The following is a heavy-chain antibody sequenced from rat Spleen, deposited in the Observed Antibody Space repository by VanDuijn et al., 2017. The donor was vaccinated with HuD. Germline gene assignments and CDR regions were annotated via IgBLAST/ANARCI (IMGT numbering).Heavy chain of an antibody. CDR2: IWSDGST. CDR3: SGGDGGFDY. J-gene: IGHJ2*01. V-gene: IGHV2-1*01. Sequence: VQLQESGPGLVQPSQTLFLTCSVSGFSLTSNSVHWVRQTPGKGLEWMGGIWSDGSTVYNSTLKSRLTISRVTSKSQIFFQVNSLQTDDTAIYFCSGGDGGFDYWGQGVMVTVSS. CDR1: GFSLTSNS.